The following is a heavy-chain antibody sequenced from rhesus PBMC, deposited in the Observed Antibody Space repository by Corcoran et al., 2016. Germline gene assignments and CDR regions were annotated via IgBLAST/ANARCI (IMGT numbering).Heavy chain of an antibody. D-gene: IGHD5-12*01. V-gene: IGHV1S2*01. CDR1: GYTFTDYY. CDR2: FNPYNGKT. Sequence: QVQLVQSGAEVKKPGSSVKVSCKASGYTFTDYYMHWVRQAPRQGLEWMGWFNPYNGKTKYAQKFQSRVTMTRDTSTSTAYMELSSLRSEDTAVYYCAREDTATVNNEGFDYWGQGVLVTVSS. CDR3: AREDTATVNNEGFDY. J-gene: IGHJ4*01.